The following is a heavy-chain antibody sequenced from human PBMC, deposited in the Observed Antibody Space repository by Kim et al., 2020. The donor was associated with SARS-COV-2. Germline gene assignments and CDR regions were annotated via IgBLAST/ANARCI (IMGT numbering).Heavy chain of an antibody. CDR3: ARQVYYDENWFDP. V-gene: IGHV4-59*08. Sequence: YSPSLRSRVTLSVDTSKNQFSLKLNSVTAADTAVYYCARQVYYDENWFDPWGQGILVTVSS. J-gene: IGHJ5*02. D-gene: IGHD3-22*01.